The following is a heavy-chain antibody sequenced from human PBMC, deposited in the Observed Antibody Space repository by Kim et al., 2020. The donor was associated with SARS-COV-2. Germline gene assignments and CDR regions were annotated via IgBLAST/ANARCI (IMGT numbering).Heavy chain of an antibody. D-gene: IGHD3-22*01. Sequence: KGRVTISRDNSKNTLYLQMNSLRAEDTAVYYCARVSYYDSSGYALAEIDYWGQGTLVTVSS. J-gene: IGHJ4*02. CDR3: ARVSYYDSSGYALAEIDY. V-gene: IGHV3-30*01.